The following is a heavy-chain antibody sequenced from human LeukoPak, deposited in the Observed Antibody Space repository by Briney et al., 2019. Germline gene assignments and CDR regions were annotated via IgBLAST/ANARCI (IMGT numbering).Heavy chain of an antibody. V-gene: IGHV1-18*01. CDR1: GYSFILYG. CDR2: ISTSTGDT. J-gene: IGHJ4*02. Sequence: ASVKVSCKTSGYSFILYGISWVRQAPGQGPEWMGWISTSTGDTKYTQKFQGRVTLTTDTSTSTAYMELSSLRSDDTAVYYCATYIWGRHFEYWGQGALVTVSS. D-gene: IGHD3-16*01. CDR3: ATYIWGRHFEY.